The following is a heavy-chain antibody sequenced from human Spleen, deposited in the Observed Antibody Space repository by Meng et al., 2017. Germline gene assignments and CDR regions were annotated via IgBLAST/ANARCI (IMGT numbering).Heavy chain of an antibody. V-gene: IGHV4-34*01. CDR2: INHSGST. J-gene: IGHJ4*02. Sequence: GQLQEWGSCLLQPSGTRSLSCVVAGACFRYLYRSWIRQPPRKGLEWIGEINHSGSTNYNPSLESPATISVDTSQNNLSLKLSSVTAADSAVYYCARGPTTMAHDFDYWRQGTLVTVSS. CDR1: GACFRYLY. CDR3: ARGPTTMAHDFDY. D-gene: IGHD4-11*01.